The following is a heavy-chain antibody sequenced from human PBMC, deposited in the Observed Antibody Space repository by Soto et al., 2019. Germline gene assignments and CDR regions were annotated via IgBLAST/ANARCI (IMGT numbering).Heavy chain of an antibody. V-gene: IGHV3-21*01. CDR1: GFTFSSYG. D-gene: IGHD6-13*01. Sequence: EVQLVESGGGLVKPGGSLRLSCAASGFTFSSYGMTWVRQAPGKGLEWVSSITSSSSSIDYADSVKGRFTISRDDAKNSLFLQMNSLRAEDTAVYYCARDSAGTYPFDYWGQGILVIVSS. CDR3: ARDSAGTYPFDY. J-gene: IGHJ4*02. CDR2: ITSSSSSI.